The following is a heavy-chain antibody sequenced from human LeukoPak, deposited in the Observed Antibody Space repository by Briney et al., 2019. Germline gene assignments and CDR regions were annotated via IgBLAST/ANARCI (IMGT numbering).Heavy chain of an antibody. J-gene: IGHJ5*02. D-gene: IGHD6-13*01. CDR2: IIPIFGTA. Sequence: SVKVSCKASGGTLSSYAISWVRQAPGQGLEWMGGIIPIFGTANYAQKFQGRVTITADESTSTAYMELSSLRSEDTAVYYCARGLLAAGPSPSWFDPWGQGTLVTVSS. CDR3: ARGLLAAGPSPSWFDP. CDR1: GGTLSSYA. V-gene: IGHV1-69*13.